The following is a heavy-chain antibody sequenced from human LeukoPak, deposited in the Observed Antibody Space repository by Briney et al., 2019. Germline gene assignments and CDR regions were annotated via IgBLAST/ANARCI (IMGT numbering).Heavy chain of an antibody. Sequence: GGSLRLSCAASGITFSSYGMHWVRQAPGKGLEWVAVMWYDGSSKYYADSVKGRFTISGDNSRNTLYLQMNSLRAEDTAVYYCLYYDSSGREDWGQGTLVTVSS. J-gene: IGHJ4*02. V-gene: IGHV3-33*01. CDR2: MWYDGSSK. CDR1: GITFSSYG. D-gene: IGHD3-22*01. CDR3: LYYDSSGRED.